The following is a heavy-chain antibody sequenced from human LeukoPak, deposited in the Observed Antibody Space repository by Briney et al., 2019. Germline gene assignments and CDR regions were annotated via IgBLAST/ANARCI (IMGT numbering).Heavy chain of an antibody. J-gene: IGHJ6*03. D-gene: IGHD2-2*01. CDR3: ARDTRSTSSTMYYYYYYMDV. CDR2: IYYSGST. V-gene: IGHV4-30-4*08. CDR1: GGSISSGDYY. Sequence: SQTLSLTCTVSGGSISSGDYYWRWIRQPPGKGLEWIGYIYYSGSTYYNPSLKSRVTISVDTSKNQFSLKLSSVTAADTAVYYCARDTRSTSSTMYYYYYYMDVWGKGTTVTVSS.